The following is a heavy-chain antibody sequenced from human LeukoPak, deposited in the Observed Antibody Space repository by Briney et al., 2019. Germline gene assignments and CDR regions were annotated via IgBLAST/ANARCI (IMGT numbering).Heavy chain of an antibody. CDR3: ARVPRSTRIPIFR. J-gene: IGHJ4*02. CDR1: GFTFSSYG. V-gene: IGHV3-30*03. Sequence: GRSLRLSCAASGFTFSSYGMHWVRQAPGKGLEWVAVISYDGSNKYYADSVKGRFTISRDNAKNSLYLQMNSLRAEDTAVYYCARVPRSTRIPIFRWGQGNVVTVSS. D-gene: IGHD3-3*01. CDR2: ISYDGSNK.